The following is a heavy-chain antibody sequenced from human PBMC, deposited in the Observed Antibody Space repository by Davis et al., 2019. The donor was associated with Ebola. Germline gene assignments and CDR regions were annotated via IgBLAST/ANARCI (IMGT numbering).Heavy chain of an antibody. CDR3: ARDEVYTNYGSRFDF. J-gene: IGHJ4*02. Sequence: GESLKISCAASGFTFSSYSMNWVRQTPGKGLEWVSYISRGASTIYYADSVKGRFAISRDNAKNSLYLQMNSLTDEDTAVYYCARDEVYTNYGSRFDFWGQGTLVAVSS. CDR2: ISRGASTI. V-gene: IGHV3-48*02. D-gene: IGHD4-11*01. CDR1: GFTFSSYS.